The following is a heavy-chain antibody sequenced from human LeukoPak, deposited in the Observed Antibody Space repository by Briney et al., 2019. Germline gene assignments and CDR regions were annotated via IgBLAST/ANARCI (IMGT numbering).Heavy chain of an antibody. J-gene: IGHJ5*02. D-gene: IGHD2-2*01. Sequence: GASLTVSCEASGYTFTDYYIHWVRQAPGQGLEWMGWINPKSGDTNYAQKFQGRVTMTRDTSINTAYMELSRLRSDDTAVYYCASQLGYCDATTCYWGNYFDPWGQGTLVTVSS. CDR1: GYTFTDYY. CDR2: INPKSGDT. CDR3: ASQLGYCDATTCYWGNYFDP. V-gene: IGHV1-2*02.